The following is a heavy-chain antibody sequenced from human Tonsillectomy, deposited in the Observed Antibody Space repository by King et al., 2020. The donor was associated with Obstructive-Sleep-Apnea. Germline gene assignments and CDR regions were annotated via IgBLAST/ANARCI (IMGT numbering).Heavy chain of an antibody. D-gene: IGHD6-25*01. V-gene: IGHV1-18*04. CDR3: ASLISSGVD. CDR2: IRAYNGNT. Sequence: VQLVESVAEVKKHGASLKVPCKDSGYTFTTSGIKRVLQAPRHGLDWMGVIRAYNGNTNYAHKLQGRVTMTTDTSTSTAYMELRSLRSDDTAVYYCASLISSGVDWGQGTLVTVSS. CDR1: GYTFTTSG. J-gene: IGHJ4*02.